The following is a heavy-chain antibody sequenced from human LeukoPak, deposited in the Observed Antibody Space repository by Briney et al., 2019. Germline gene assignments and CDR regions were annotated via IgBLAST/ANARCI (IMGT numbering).Heavy chain of an antibody. Sequence: VASVKVSCKASGYTFIGYYIHWVRQAPGQGLEWMGWINPNSGDTNYAQQFQGRVTMTRDTSISTAYMELSRLTSDDTPVYYCARDWQLRYSEGGFDYWGQGTLVTVSS. V-gene: IGHV1-2*02. CDR3: ARDWQLRYSEGGFDY. CDR2: INPNSGDT. D-gene: IGHD3-9*01. CDR1: GYTFIGYY. J-gene: IGHJ4*02.